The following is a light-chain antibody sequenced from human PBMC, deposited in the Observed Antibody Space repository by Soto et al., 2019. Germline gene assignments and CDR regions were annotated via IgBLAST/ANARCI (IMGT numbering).Light chain of an antibody. CDR3: QQYGSSPPWT. Sequence: EIVLTQSPGTLSLSPGERATLSCRASQSVSSSYLAWYQQKPGQAPMLLIYGASSRATGIPDRFSGSGSGTDFTLPISRLEPEDFAVYYCQQYGSSPPWTFGQGTKVDIK. J-gene: IGKJ1*01. CDR1: QSVSSSY. V-gene: IGKV3-20*01. CDR2: GAS.